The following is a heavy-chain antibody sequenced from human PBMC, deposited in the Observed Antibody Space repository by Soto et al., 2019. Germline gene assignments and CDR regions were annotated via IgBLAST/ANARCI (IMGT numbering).Heavy chain of an antibody. J-gene: IGHJ6*02. CDR3: ASPDAYKGYYNGMDV. V-gene: IGHV1-69*12. CDR1: GGNFISHA. D-gene: IGHD1-1*01. Sequence: QVQLVQSGAEVTKPGSSVKCSCKASGGNFISHAISWVRHAPGQGLEWMGGLIPIFGTANYAQKFQGRVTITADESTNTAYMDLSRLRSEDTGVYYCASPDAYKGYYNGMDVWGQGTTVTVSS. CDR2: LIPIFGTA.